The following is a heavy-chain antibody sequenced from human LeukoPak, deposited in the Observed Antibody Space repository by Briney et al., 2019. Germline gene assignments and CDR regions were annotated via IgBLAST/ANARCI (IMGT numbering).Heavy chain of an antibody. Sequence: GGSLRLSCAASGFTFSSYEMSWVRQAPGKGLEWVSSISSSSSYIYYADSVKGRFTISRDNAKNSLYLQMNSLRAEDTAVYYCARVTSMEQWLYFDYWGQGTLVTVSS. D-gene: IGHD6-19*01. CDR1: GFTFSSYE. V-gene: IGHV3-21*01. CDR2: ISSSSSYI. J-gene: IGHJ4*02. CDR3: ARVTSMEQWLYFDY.